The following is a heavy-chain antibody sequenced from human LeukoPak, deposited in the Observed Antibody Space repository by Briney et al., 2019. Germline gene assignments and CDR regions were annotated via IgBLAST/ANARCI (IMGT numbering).Heavy chain of an antibody. CDR1: GFIYSRYW. CDR3: ARDVEGWGSYYSP. V-gene: IGHV3-7*01. Sequence: SGGSLRLSCAASGFIYSRYWMAWVRQAPGKGLEWVASIKQDGSEKNYVDSVRGRFTISRDNAKNSLFLQMNRLRVEDTAVYHCARDVEGWGSYYSPWGRGTRVTVSS. CDR2: IKQDGSEK. D-gene: IGHD3-10*01. J-gene: IGHJ4*02.